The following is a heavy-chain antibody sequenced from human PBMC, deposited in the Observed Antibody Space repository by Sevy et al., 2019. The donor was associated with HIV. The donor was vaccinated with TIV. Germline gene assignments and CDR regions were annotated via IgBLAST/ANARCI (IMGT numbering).Heavy chain of an antibody. D-gene: IGHD1-26*01. CDR2: MNPNSGNT. CDR1: GYTFTSYD. CDR3: ARFRREYYYYGMDV. J-gene: IGHJ6*02. V-gene: IGHV1-8*01. Sequence: ASVKVSCKASGYTFTSYDINWVRQATGQGLEWMGWMNPNSGNTGYAQTFQGRVTMTRNTSISTAYMELSSLGSEDTAVYYCARFRREYYYYGMDVWGQGTTVTVSS.